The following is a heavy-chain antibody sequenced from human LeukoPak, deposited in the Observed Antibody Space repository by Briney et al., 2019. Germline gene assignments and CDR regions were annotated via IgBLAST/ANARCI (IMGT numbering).Heavy chain of an antibody. CDR1: GFRISDSS. Sequence: PGGSLRLACAASGFRISDSSIHWVRQASGKGLEWAGRIAAKAPTYATTYAASMTGRFTISRDASRNTAYLQMNSLKTEDTAVYYCTRDGTWIHLSDHWGQGTLVTVSS. J-gene: IGHJ4*02. V-gene: IGHV3-73*01. CDR2: IAAKAPTYAT. CDR3: TRDGTWIHLSDH. D-gene: IGHD5-18*01.